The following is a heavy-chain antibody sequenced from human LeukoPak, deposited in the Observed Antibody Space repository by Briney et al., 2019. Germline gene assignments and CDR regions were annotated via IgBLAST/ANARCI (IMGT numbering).Heavy chain of an antibody. CDR2: ISASGDIT. J-gene: IGHJ4*02. CDR1: GFSFGIYA. D-gene: IGHD7-27*01. CDR3: AKDSLGIPRFDD. V-gene: IGHV3-23*01. Sequence: GGSLRLSCAAPGFSFGIYAMHWVRQAPGKGLEWVSGISASGDITHAADSVKGRFTISRAGNALYLQMDSLRAEDTAMYYCAKDSLGIPRFDDWGQGTLVTVSS.